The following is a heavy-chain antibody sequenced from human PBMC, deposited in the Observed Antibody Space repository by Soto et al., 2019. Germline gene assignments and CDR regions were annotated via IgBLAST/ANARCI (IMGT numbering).Heavy chain of an antibody. V-gene: IGHV1-69*02. D-gene: IGHD4-17*01. J-gene: IGHJ3*02. Sequence: QVQLVQSGAEVKKPGSSVKVSCKASGGTFSSYTISWVRQAPGQGLEWMGRIIPILGIANYAQKFQGRVTITADKPTSTASMELTSLRSEDTAVYYCARLGDYGGSEAFDIWGQGTMVTVSS. CDR3: ARLGDYGGSEAFDI. CDR2: IIPILGIA. CDR1: GGTFSSYT.